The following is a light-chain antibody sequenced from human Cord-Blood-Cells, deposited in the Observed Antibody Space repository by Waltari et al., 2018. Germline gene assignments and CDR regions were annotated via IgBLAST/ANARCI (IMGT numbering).Light chain of an antibody. Sequence: QSVLTQPPSASATPGHQVAFSCSGSRSNIRSNPGTRYQQRPGTAPKLLIYSNNHRPSGVPDRFSGSKSGTSASLAISGLQSEEEADYYCAAWDDSLNGLVFGGGTKLTVL. CDR2: SNN. J-gene: IGLJ2*01. CDR1: RSNIRSNP. CDR3: AAWDDSLNGLV. V-gene: IGLV1-44*01.